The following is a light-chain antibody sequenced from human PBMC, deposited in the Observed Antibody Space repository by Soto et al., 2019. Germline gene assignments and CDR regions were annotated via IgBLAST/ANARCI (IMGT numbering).Light chain of an antibody. CDR3: SAYIRISARV. V-gene: IGLV2-14*01. Sequence: QSALTQPASVSGPPGQSITISCTGTSSDVFAYNYVSWYHQHPGKSPKLMIYEVSNRPSGVSNRFSGFKSGNTASLTISELQAEDEADYYCSAYIRISARVFGTGTKVTVL. CDR2: EVS. J-gene: IGLJ1*01. CDR1: SSDVFAYNY.